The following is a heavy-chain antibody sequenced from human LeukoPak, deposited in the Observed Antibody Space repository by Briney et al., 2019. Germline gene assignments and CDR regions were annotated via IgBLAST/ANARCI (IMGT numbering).Heavy chain of an antibody. CDR1: GITFSTYS. J-gene: IGHJ4*02. CDR3: ARENWGSLDY. D-gene: IGHD7-27*01. V-gene: IGHV3-21*01. Sequence: GGSLRLSCAGSGITFSTYSMNWVRQAPGKGLEWVSSISSSSTYIYYADSVKGRFTISRDNAKNSLYLQMNSLRAVDTAVYYCARENWGSLDYWGQGTLVTVSS. CDR2: ISSSSTYI.